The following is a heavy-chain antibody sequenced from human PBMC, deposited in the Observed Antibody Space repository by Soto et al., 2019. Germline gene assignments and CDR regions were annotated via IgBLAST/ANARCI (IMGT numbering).Heavy chain of an antibody. V-gene: IGHV3-64D*06. CDR3: VIPTTIQLWPRADY. Sequence: PGGSLRLSCSASGFTFSSYAMHWVRQAPGKGLEYVSAINSNGGSTYYADSVKGRFTISRDNSKNTLYLQMSSLRAEDTAVYYCVIPTTIQLWPRADYWGQGTLVTVSS. CDR1: GFTFSSYA. CDR2: INSNGGST. D-gene: IGHD5-18*01. J-gene: IGHJ4*02.